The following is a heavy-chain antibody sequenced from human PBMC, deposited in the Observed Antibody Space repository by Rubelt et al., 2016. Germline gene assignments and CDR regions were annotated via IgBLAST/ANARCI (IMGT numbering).Heavy chain of an antibody. CDR2: ISAYNGNT. Sequence: QVQLVQSGAEVKKPGASVKVSCKASGHTFTSYGISWVRQAPGQGLEWMGWISAYNGNTKYSQKFQGRVTITRDTSASTAYMELSGLRSEDTAVYYCARSGFDYDILTGYYNYYGMDVWGQGTTVTVSS. J-gene: IGHJ6*02. D-gene: IGHD3-9*01. CDR3: ARSGFDYDILTGYYNYYGMDV. CDR1: GHTFTSYG. V-gene: IGHV1-18*01.